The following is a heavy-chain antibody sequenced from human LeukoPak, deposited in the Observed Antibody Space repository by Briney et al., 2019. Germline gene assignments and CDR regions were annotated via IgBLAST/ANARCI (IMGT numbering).Heavy chain of an antibody. CDR3: ASRFLEWLLYGSWFDR. D-gene: IGHD3-3*01. CDR1: GGSFSGYY. V-gene: IGHV4-34*01. CDR2: INHSGST. J-gene: IGHJ5*02. Sequence: SETLSLTCAVYGGSFSGYYWSWVRQPPGKGLEWIGEINHSGSTKYNASLKSGGTISVDTTKKKFSLKLSSVTAADTAVYYCASRFLEWLLYGSWFDRWGQGTLVTVSS.